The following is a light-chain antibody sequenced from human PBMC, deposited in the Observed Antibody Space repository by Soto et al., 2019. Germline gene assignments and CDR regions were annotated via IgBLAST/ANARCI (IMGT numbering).Light chain of an antibody. J-gene: IGKJ5*01. CDR2: AAT. V-gene: IGKV1-9*01. Sequence: IQVTQSPSSLSASVGDRVTITCRASQGVSSSLAWYHQQPGKAPKLLIYAATTLQSGVPSRFSGSGSGTDFTLTINSLQPEDFATYYCQQLHSYPFTFGQGTRLEI. CDR1: QGVSSS. CDR3: QQLHSYPFT.